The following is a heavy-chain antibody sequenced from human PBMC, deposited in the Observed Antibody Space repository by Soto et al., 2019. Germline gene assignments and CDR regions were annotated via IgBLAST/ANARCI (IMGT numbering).Heavy chain of an antibody. D-gene: IGHD3-16*02. Sequence: SETLSLTCTVSGGSISSYYWSWIRQPPGKGLEWIGYIYYSGSTNYNPSLKSRVTISVDTSKNQFSLKLSSVTAADTAVYYCARHGSPFDDYIWGSYRFNWFDPWGQGTLVTVSS. V-gene: IGHV4-59*08. CDR2: IYYSGST. CDR3: ARHGSPFDDYIWGSYRFNWFDP. J-gene: IGHJ5*02. CDR1: GGSISSYY.